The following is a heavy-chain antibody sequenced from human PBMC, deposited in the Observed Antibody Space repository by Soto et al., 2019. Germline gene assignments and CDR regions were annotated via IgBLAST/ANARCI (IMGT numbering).Heavy chain of an antibody. J-gene: IGHJ4*02. CDR1: GYTFTNYG. CDR2: INGGNGNT. CDR3: ARNDGRGSGSFDY. D-gene: IGHD3-10*01. Sequence: ASVKVSCKASGYTFTNYGLHWVRQAPGQRLEWMGWINGGNGNTKSSQTFQGRDTITRDTSASTVYMEVSSLRSEDTAVYFCARNDGRGSGSFDYWGQGTLVTVSS. V-gene: IGHV1-3*01.